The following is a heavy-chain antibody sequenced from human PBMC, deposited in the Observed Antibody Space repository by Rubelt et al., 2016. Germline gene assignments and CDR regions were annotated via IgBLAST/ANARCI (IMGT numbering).Heavy chain of an antibody. V-gene: IGHV4-34*02. CDR3: ARGNYYYGMDV. J-gene: IGHJ6*02. CDR2: VNHAAVT. CDR1: GGSFSGYS. Sequence: QVQLQQWGEGLLKPSETLSLTCVVSGGSFSGYSWSWVRQPPEKGLEWIGDVNHAAVTVYSPSLKSRVTISLDTSKNQFSLKLSSVTAADTAVYYCARGNYYYGMDVWGQGTTVTVSS.